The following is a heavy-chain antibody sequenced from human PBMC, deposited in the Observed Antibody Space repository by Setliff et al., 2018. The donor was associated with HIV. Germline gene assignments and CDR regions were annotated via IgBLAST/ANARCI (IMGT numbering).Heavy chain of an antibody. V-gene: IGHV1-69*13. J-gene: IGHJ4*02. CDR3: ARGGAVELWFRYFDF. CDR1: GGTFSSYA. CDR2: IIPIFGTA. Sequence: SVKVSCKASGGTFSSYAISWVRQAPGQGLEWMGGIIPIFGTANYAQKFQGRVTITADESTSTAYMGLSSLKSEDTAVYYCARGGAVELWFRYFDFWGQGTLVTVSS. D-gene: IGHD3-16*02.